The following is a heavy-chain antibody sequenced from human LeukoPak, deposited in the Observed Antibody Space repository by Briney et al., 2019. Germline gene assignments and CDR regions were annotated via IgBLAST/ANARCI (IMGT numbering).Heavy chain of an antibody. CDR2: IIPFFGKG. J-gene: IGHJ2*01. Sequence: ASVKVSCKASGGTFRTYAISWVRQAPGQGLEWMGGIIPFFGKGNYAQKFQGRVAITTDESSTTVYMQLSSLTSEDTGVYYCAREVNKTTTWYSELRWYFDLWGGGTLVTVSS. CDR3: AREVNKTTTWYSELRWYFDL. D-gene: IGHD6-13*01. V-gene: IGHV1-69*05. CDR1: GGTFRTYA.